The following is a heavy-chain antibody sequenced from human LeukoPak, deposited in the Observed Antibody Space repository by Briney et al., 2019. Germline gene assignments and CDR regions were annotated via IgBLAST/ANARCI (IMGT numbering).Heavy chain of an antibody. CDR2: IYYSGST. J-gene: IGHJ4*02. D-gene: IGHD3-22*01. V-gene: IGHV4-59*08. Sequence: SETLSLTCTVSGGSISSYYWSWIRQPPGKGLEWIGYIYYSGSTNYNPSLKSRVTLSVDTSKNQFSLKLSSVTAADTAVYYCARFGPSMIVGYWGQGTLVTVSS. CDR3: ARFGPSMIVGY. CDR1: GGSISSYY.